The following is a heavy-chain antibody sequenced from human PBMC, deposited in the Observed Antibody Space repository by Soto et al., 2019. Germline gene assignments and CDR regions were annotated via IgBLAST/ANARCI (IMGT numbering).Heavy chain of an antibody. J-gene: IGHJ5*02. D-gene: IGHD1-1*01. V-gene: IGHV4-59*10. CDR2: IYATGTT. Sequence: PSETLSFTCAVYGGSFSGYYWSWIRKSAGKGLEWIGRIYATGTTDYNPSLKSRVMMSVDTSKKQFSLKLRSVTAADTAVYYCVRDGTKTLRDWFDPWGQGISVTVSS. CDR3: VRDGTKTLRDWFDP. CDR1: GGSFSGYY.